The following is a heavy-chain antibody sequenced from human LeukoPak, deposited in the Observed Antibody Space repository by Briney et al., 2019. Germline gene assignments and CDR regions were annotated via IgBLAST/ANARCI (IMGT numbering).Heavy chain of an antibody. D-gene: IGHD2-21*02. CDR3: AKDVGYCGGDCYSMDYFDY. J-gene: IGHJ4*02. Sequence: GGSLRLSCAASGFTFSSYAMHWVRQAPGKGLEWVAVISYDGSNKYYADSVKGRFTISRDNSKNTLYLQMNSLRAEDTAVYYCAKDVGYCGGDCYSMDYFDYWGQGTLVTVSS. V-gene: IGHV3-30*04. CDR2: ISYDGSNK. CDR1: GFTFSSYA.